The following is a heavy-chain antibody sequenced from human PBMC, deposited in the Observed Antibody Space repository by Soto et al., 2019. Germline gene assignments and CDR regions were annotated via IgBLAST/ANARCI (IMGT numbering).Heavy chain of an antibody. V-gene: IGHV4-59*01. CDR2: IYYSGRT. Sequence: QVQLQESGPGLVKPSETLSLTCTVSGGSISSYYWSWFRQPPGKGLEWIGYIYYSGRTKYNPSLKSRVTISADAPKNQFSLKLSSVTAADTAVYYCARADCSGASCYGNWYCDLWGRGTLVTVSS. J-gene: IGHJ2*01. CDR3: ARADCSGASCYGNWYCDL. CDR1: GGSISSYY. D-gene: IGHD2-15*01.